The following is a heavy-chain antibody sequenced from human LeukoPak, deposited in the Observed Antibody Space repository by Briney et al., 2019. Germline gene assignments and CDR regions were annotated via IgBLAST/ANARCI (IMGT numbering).Heavy chain of an antibody. V-gene: IGHV1-8*03. CDR3: ARRIAARNLWVGYYYYMDV. CDR2: MNPNSGNT. J-gene: IGHJ6*03. Sequence: ASVKVSCKASGSTFTSYDINWVRQATGQGLEWMGWMNPNSGNTGYAQKFQGRVTITRNTSISTAYMELSSLRSEDTAVYYCARRIAARNLWVGYYYYMDVWGKGTTVTVSS. CDR1: GSTFTSYD. D-gene: IGHD6-6*01.